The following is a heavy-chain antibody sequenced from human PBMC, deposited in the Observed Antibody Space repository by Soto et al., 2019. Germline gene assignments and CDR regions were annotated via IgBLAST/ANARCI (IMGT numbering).Heavy chain of an antibody. CDR1: GFAFSNAW. J-gene: IGHJ4*02. Sequence: EVQLVESGGGLVKPGGSLILSCAASGFAFSNAWMSWFRQAPGKGLEWVGRIKSKTDGGTTDYAAPVKGRFTISRDDSKNTLYLQMNSLKTEDTAVYYCTTEPVFRLGYWGQGTLVTVSS. D-gene: IGHD3-16*01. V-gene: IGHV3-15*01. CDR3: TTEPVFRLGY. CDR2: IKSKTDGGTT.